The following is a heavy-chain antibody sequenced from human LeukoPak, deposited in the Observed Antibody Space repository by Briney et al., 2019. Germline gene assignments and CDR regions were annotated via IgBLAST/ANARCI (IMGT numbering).Heavy chain of an antibody. CDR1: GFTFSSYE. CDR2: ISSSDSTI. D-gene: IGHD4-17*01. V-gene: IGHV3-48*03. J-gene: IGHJ4*02. Sequence: GGSLRLSCAASGFTFSSYEMNWVRQAPGKGLEWVSYISSSDSTIYYADSVKGRFTISRDNAKNSLYLQMNSLRAEDTAVYYCARVAINDYGDYFNYWGQGTLVTVSS. CDR3: ARVAINDYGDYFNY.